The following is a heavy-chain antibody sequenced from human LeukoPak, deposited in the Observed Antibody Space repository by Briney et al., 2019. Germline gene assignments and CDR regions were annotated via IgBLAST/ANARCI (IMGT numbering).Heavy chain of an antibody. V-gene: IGHV3-30*02. Sequence: GGSLRLSCAASGLIFSSYGMHWVRQAPGKGLEWVAFIRNDGSNKNYADSVKGRFTISRDNAKNSLYLQMNSLRAEDTAVYYCAELGITMIGGVWGKGTTVTISS. CDR3: AELGITMIGGV. D-gene: IGHD3-10*02. CDR1: GLIFSSYG. J-gene: IGHJ6*04. CDR2: IRNDGSNK.